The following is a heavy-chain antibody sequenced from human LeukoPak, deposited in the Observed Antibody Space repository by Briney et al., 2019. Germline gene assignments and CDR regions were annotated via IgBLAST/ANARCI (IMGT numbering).Heavy chain of an antibody. J-gene: IGHJ4*02. CDR2: INHSGST. CDR3: ARGLGDYFLGYFDY. D-gene: IGHD4-17*01. CDR1: GGSFSGYY. V-gene: IGHV4-34*01. Sequence: SETLSLTCAVYGGSFSGYYWSWIRQPPGKGLEWIGEINHSGSTNYNPSLKSRVTISVDTSKNQFSPKLSSVTAADTAVYYCARGLGDYFLGYFDYWGQGTLVTVSS.